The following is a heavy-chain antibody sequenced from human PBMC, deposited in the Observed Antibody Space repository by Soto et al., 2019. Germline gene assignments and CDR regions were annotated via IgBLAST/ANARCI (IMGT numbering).Heavy chain of an antibody. CDR2: IYFSGST. V-gene: IGHV4-39*01. J-gene: IGHJ4*02. CDR1: GFSISNTSYY. Sequence: SEALSLPCSVSGFSISNTSYYWGWIRQPPGKGLEWVGTIYFSGSTFYNPSLKSRVTISIDTSKNQFSLRLSSVTAADTAVYYCARHGSYWGQGTLVTVSS. CDR3: ARHGSY.